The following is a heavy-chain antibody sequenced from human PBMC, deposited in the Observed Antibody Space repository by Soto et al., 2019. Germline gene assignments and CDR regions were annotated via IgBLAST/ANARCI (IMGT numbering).Heavy chain of an antibody. V-gene: IGHV4-34*01. Sequence: PSETLSLTCAVYGGSFSGYYWSWIRQPPGKGLEWIGEINHSGSTNYNPSLKSRVTISVDTSKNQFSLKLSSVTAADTAVYYCASRYYDFWSGYLAWGQGTLVTVS. CDR3: ASRYYDFWSGYLA. J-gene: IGHJ4*02. D-gene: IGHD3-3*01. CDR2: INHSGST. CDR1: GGSFSGYY.